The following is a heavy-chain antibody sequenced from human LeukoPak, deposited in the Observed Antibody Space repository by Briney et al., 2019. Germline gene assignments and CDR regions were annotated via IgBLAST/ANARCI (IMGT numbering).Heavy chain of an antibody. CDR2: ISAYNGNT. V-gene: IGHV1-18*01. CDR3: ASPGLTSDDAFDI. D-gene: IGHD5-12*01. CDR1: GYTFTSYG. J-gene: IGHJ3*02. Sequence: VASVKVSCKASGYTFTSYGISWVRQAPGQVLEWMGWISAYNGNTNYAQKLQGRVTMTTDTSTSTAYMELGSLRSDDTAVYYCASPGLTSDDAFDIWGQGTIVTVSS.